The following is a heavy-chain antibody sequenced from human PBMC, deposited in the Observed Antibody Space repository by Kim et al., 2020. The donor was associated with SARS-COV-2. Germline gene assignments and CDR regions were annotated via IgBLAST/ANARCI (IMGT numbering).Heavy chain of an antibody. J-gene: IGHJ4*02. CDR3: AKGAGTNWRLFEN. Sequence: GGSLRLSCAASGFRFDDAAMHWVRQTPQKGLEWVSGISWNSVGVGYAESVTGRFAISRDNDNKSVFLQMNNLRGDDTAFYYCAKGAGTNWRLFENWGQGTLVTVSS. D-gene: IGHD1-1*01. CDR2: ISWNSVGV. V-gene: IGHV3-9*01. CDR1: GFRFDDAA.